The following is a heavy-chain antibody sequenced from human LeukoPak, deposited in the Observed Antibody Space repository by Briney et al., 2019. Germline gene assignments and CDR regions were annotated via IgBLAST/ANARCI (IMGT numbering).Heavy chain of an antibody. Sequence: GRSLRLSCAASGFTFSSYGMHWVRQAPGKGLEWVAVIWYDGSNKYYADSVKGRFTISRDNSKNTLYLQMNSLRAEDTAVCYCARDPSIAAAGTLIDYWGQGTLVTVSS. CDR1: GFTFSSYG. V-gene: IGHV3-33*01. CDR3: ARDPSIAAAGTLIDY. J-gene: IGHJ4*02. D-gene: IGHD6-13*01. CDR2: IWYDGSNK.